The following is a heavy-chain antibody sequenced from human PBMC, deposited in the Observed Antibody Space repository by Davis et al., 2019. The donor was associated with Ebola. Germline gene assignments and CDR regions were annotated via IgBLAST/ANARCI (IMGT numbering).Heavy chain of an antibody. CDR2: INHSGST. V-gene: IGHV4-4*02. CDR3: ARHGVVTLRYYYYGMDV. Sequence: MPSETLSLTCAVSGGSISSSNWWSWVRQPPGKGLEWIGEINHSGSTNYNPSLKSRVTISVDTSKNQFSLKLSSVTAADTAVYYCARHGVVTLRYYYYGMDVWGQGTTVTVSS. CDR1: GGSISSSNW. J-gene: IGHJ6*02. D-gene: IGHD3-3*01.